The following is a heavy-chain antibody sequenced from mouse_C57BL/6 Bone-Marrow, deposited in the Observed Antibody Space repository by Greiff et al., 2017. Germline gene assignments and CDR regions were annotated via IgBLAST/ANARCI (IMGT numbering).Heavy chain of an antibody. CDR2: ISDGGSYT. Sequence: EVQLVESGGGLVKPGGSLKLSCAASGFTFSSYAMSWVRQTPEKRLEWVATISDGGSYTYYPDNVQGRFTISRDNAKNNLYLQMSHLKSEDTAMYYCARVLFQGFDYWGQGTTLTVSS. D-gene: IGHD1-1*01. CDR3: ARVLFQGFDY. V-gene: IGHV5-4*01. CDR1: GFTFSSYA. J-gene: IGHJ2*01.